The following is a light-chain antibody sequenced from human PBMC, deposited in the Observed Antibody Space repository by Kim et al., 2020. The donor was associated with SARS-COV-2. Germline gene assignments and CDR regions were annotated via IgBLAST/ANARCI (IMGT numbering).Light chain of an antibody. Sequence: ACVGDRVTITCRASQGIRNDLGWYQQKPGKAPKRLIYAASSLQSGVPSRFSGSGSGTEFTLTISSLQPDDFATYYCQQYNSYSPYSFGQGTKLEI. CDR2: AAS. V-gene: IGKV1-17*01. CDR3: QQYNSYSPYS. CDR1: QGIRND. J-gene: IGKJ2*03.